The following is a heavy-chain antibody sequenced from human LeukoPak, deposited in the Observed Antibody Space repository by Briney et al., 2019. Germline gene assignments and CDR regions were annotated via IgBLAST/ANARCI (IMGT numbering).Heavy chain of an antibody. CDR2: ISSSSSYI. D-gene: IGHD4-23*01. Sequence: GGSLRLSCAASGFTFSSYSMNWVRQAPGKGLEWVSFISSSSSYIYYADSVKGRFTISRDNAKNSLYLQMNSLRAEDTAVYYCATGGNSVSFDYWGQGTLVTVSS. J-gene: IGHJ4*02. CDR1: GFTFSSYS. V-gene: IGHV3-21*01. CDR3: ATGGNSVSFDY.